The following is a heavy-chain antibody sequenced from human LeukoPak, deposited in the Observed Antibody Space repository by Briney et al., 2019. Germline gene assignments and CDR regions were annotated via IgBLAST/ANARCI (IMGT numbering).Heavy chain of an antibody. Sequence: QPGGSLRLSCAASGFTVSTYAMSWVRQAPGKGLEWVSSIRGSGSSTYYADSVKGRFTISRDNSRNTLYLEMNSLRVEDTAVYYCAKRPSPGNHYYFDYWGQGTLVTVSS. D-gene: IGHD4-23*01. CDR2: IRGSGSST. CDR1: GFTVSTYA. V-gene: IGHV3-23*01. CDR3: AKRPSPGNHYYFDY. J-gene: IGHJ4*02.